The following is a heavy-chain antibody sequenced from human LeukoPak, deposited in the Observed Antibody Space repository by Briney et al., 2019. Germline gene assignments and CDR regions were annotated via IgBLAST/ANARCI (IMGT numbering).Heavy chain of an antibody. J-gene: IGHJ4*02. V-gene: IGHV1-24*01. CDR1: GYTLTKLS. D-gene: IGHD3-22*01. CDR2: FDPEDGET. Sequence: ASVKVSCKVSGYTLTKLSMHWVRQAPGKGLEWMGGFDPEDGETIYAQKFQGRVTMTEDTSTDTAYMELSSLRSEDTAVYHCAALDDYDSSGYPPGWGQGTLVTVSS. CDR3: AALDDYDSSGYPPG.